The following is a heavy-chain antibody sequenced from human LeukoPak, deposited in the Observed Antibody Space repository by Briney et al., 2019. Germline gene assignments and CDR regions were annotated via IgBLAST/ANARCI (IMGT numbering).Heavy chain of an antibody. V-gene: IGHV3-48*02. D-gene: IGHD6-19*01. CDR3: ARDRGTGWAIDY. J-gene: IGHJ4*02. Sequence: PGGSLRLSCAASGFTFSTYSMIWVRQAPGKGLEWISYITGSSRTIYYADSVKGRFTISRDKAKNSLFLQMNGLRDEDTAIYYCARDRGTGWAIDYWGQGTLVTVSS. CDR2: ITGSSRTI. CDR1: GFTFSTYS.